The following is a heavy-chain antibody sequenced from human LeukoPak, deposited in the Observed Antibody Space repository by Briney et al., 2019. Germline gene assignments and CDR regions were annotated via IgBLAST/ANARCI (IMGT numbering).Heavy chain of an antibody. D-gene: IGHD6-13*01. Sequence: PSETLSPTCTVSGGSISSYYWSWIRQPPGKGLEWIGYIYYSGSTNYNPSLKSRVTISVDTSKNQFSLKLSSVTAADTAVYYCASRIPGIAAAGAFDIWGQGTMVTVSS. CDR3: ASRIPGIAAAGAFDI. CDR1: GGSISSYY. J-gene: IGHJ3*02. CDR2: IYYSGST. V-gene: IGHV4-59*01.